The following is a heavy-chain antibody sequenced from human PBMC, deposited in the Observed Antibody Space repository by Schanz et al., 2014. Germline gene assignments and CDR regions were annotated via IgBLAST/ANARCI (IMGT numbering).Heavy chain of an antibody. J-gene: IGHJ4*02. V-gene: IGHV3-23*01. CDR3: ARGGPAYYFDD. CDR2: ISGDHRNT. CDR1: GFTFSTHA. Sequence: EVQLLESGGGLVQPGGSLRLSCAASGFTFSTHAMSWVRQAPGKGLEWVSSISGDHRNTFYADSVKGRFTISRDNSKNTLYLQMNSLRAEDTAVYYCARGGPAYYFDDWGQGTLXTVSS.